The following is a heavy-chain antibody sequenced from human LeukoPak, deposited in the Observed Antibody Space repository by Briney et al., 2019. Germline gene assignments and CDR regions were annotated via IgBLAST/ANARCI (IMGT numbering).Heavy chain of an antibody. CDR1: GFTFSSYS. CDR3: AKEKEQWLVRAYFQH. V-gene: IGHV3-48*04. Sequence: GGSLRLSCAASGFTFSSYSMNWVRQAPGKGLEWVSYISSSSSTIYYADSVKGRFTISRDNAKNSLYLQMNSLRAEDTAVYYCAKEKEQWLVRAYFQHWGQGTLVTVSS. D-gene: IGHD6-19*01. CDR2: ISSSSSTI. J-gene: IGHJ1*01.